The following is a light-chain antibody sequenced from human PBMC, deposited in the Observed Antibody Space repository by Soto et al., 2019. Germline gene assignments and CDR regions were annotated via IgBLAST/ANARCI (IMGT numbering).Light chain of an antibody. J-gene: IGLJ2*01. CDR2: DVN. CDR1: SSDVGHYNY. CDR3: CSYTSSSTRI. Sequence: QSALTQPASVSGSPGQSITISCTGTSSDVGHYNYVSWYQQYPGKAPELMIYDVNTRPSGVSNRFSGSKSGNTASLTISGLQAEDEADYYCCSYTSSSTRIFGGGTKLTVL. V-gene: IGLV2-14*01.